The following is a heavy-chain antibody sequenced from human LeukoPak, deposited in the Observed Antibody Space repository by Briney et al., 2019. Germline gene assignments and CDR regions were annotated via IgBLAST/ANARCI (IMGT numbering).Heavy chain of an antibody. CDR3: ARDIAN. CDR1: GYTFTGYY. J-gene: IGHJ4*02. Sequence: ASVKVSCKASGYTFTGYYMQGVRQAPGQGLEWMGWLDRNSGETNYAQKFQGRISMTRNTSIAKVYMELNSLTSDDTALYFCARDIANWGQGTLVTVSS. V-gene: IGHV1-2*02. CDR2: LDRNSGET.